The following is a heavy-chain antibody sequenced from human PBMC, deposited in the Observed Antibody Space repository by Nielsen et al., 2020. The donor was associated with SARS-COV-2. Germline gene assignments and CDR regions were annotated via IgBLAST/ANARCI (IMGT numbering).Heavy chain of an antibody. CDR1: GGSFSYHY. Sequence: QTPSLTCAVHGGSFSYHYWSLIRQPPGEGLGWVGEINHSGSTNYNPSLKSRVTISVDTSSNQFSLKLTSVTAADTAVYYCVKWVQLDLGYYYHGMDVWGQGTTVTVSS. D-gene: IGHD6-6*01. CDR3: VKWVQLDLGYYYHGMDV. CDR2: INHSGST. J-gene: IGHJ6*02. V-gene: IGHV4-34*01.